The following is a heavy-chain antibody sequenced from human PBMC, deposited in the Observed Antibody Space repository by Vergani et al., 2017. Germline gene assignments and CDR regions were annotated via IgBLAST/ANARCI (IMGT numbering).Heavy chain of an antibody. V-gene: IGHV3-15*01. CDR1: GITFKNAW. D-gene: IGHD2-2*02. J-gene: IGHJ4*02. CDR2: IRSKNDGGTA. CDR3: YTDYHDY. Sequence: EVQVVESGGGLIKPGGSLRLSCVVSGITFKNAWINWVRQAPGKGLEWIGRIRSKNDGGTADYAAPLKGRFTISRDDSKAIAFLLVNNLKTEDTAVYFCYTDYHDYWGQGTLVTVSS.